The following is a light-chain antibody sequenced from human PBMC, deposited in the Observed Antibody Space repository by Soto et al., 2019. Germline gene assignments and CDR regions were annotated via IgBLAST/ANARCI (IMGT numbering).Light chain of an antibody. J-gene: IGKJ1*01. CDR1: QSVSSN. Sequence: EIVLTRSPGTLSLSPGERATLSCRASQSVSSNLAWYQQKPGQAPRLLIYGASTRATGIPARFSGSGSGTEFTLTISSLQSEDFAVYYCQQYNNWPPKTFGQGTKVDIK. V-gene: IGKV3-15*01. CDR3: QQYNNWPPKT. CDR2: GAS.